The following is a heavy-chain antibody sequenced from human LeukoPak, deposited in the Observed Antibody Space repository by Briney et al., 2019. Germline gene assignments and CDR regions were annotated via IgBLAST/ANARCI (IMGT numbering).Heavy chain of an antibody. D-gene: IGHD6-13*01. CDR3: AKVRGSSWYGGGNWFDP. J-gene: IGHJ5*02. CDR1: GFTVSNNY. Sequence: GGSLRLSCAASGFTVSNNYMSWVRQAPGKGLEWVSLIYSGGTTYYADSVKGRFTISRDNSKNTLYLQMNSLRAEDTALYYCAKVRGSSWYGGGNWFDPWGQGTLVTVAS. CDR2: IYSGGTT. V-gene: IGHV3-53*05.